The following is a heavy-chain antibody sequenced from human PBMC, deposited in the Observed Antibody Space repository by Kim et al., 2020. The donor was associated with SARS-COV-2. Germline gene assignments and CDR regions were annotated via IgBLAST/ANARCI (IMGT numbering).Heavy chain of an antibody. J-gene: IGHJ4*02. CDR3: AKDSSDWHGPDY. D-gene: IGHD3-22*01. Sequence: YNAAAVKGRLTISRDNSTNTLYLQTDSLRADGTAVYYCAKDSSDWHGPDYWGQGTLVTVSS. V-gene: IGHV3-23*01.